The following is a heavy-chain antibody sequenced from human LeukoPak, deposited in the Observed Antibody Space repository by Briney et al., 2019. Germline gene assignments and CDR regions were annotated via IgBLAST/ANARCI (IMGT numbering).Heavy chain of an antibody. J-gene: IGHJ4*02. D-gene: IGHD5-18*01. CDR2: ISGSGGST. CDR1: GFTFSSYG. Sequence: QTGGSLRLSCAASGFTFSSYGMSWVRQAPGKGLEWVSAISGSGGSTYYADSVKGRFTISRDNSKNTLYLQMNSLRAEDTAVYYCAKDLSGSGYSYGSCVDYWGQGTLVTVSS. V-gene: IGHV3-23*01. CDR3: AKDLSGSGYSYGSCVDY.